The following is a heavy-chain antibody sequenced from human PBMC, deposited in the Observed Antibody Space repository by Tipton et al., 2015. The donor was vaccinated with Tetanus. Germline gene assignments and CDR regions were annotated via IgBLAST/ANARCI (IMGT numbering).Heavy chain of an antibody. CDR2: IYYSGDT. J-gene: IGHJ5*02. CDR1: GDSITSSSYY. CDR3: ARAEAIFGVVIRFGWFDP. D-gene: IGHD3-3*01. V-gene: IGHV4-39*01. Sequence: TLSLTCSVSGDSITSSSYYWGWIRQPPGKGLEWIGSIYYSGDTYYTPSLKSRLTISVDTSKNQFSLRLSSVTAADTAVYYCARAEAIFGVVIRFGWFDPWGQGTLVTVSS.